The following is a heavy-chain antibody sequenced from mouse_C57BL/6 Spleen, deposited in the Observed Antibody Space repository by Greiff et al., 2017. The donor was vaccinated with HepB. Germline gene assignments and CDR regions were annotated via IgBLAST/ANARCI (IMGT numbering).Heavy chain of an antibody. CDR2: IDPSDSET. CDR3: ARSTTVVAKERTPYYFDY. CDR1: GYTFTSYW. D-gene: IGHD1-1*01. Sequence: QVQLQQPGAELVRPGSSVKLSCKASGYTFTSYWMHWVKQRPIQGLEWIGNIDPSDSETHYNQKFKDKATLTVDKSSSTAYMQLSSLTSEDSAVYYCARSTTVVAKERTPYYFDYWGQGTTLTVSS. J-gene: IGHJ2*01. V-gene: IGHV1-52*01.